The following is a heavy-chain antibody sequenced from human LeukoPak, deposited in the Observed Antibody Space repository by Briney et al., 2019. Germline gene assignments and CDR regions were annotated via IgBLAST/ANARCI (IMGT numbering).Heavy chain of an antibody. CDR1: GGSISSSSYY. D-gene: IGHD7-27*01. V-gene: IGHV4-39*07. Sequence: SETLSLTCTVSGGSISSSSYYWGWIRQPPGKGLEWIGSVYHTGYTYYNPSLNSRVTISVDTSKNQFSLKLSSVTAADTAVYFCARGFRGDNFDYWGQGTLVTVSS. CDR2: VYHTGYT. J-gene: IGHJ4*02. CDR3: ARGFRGDNFDY.